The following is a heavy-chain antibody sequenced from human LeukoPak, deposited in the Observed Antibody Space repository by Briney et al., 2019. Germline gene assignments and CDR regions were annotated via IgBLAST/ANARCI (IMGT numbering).Heavy chain of an antibody. V-gene: IGHV4-59*01. CDR3: ATVLPPGPYSYGYMDV. Sequence: SETLSLTCTVSGGSISSYYWSWIRQPPGKGLEWIGYIYYSGSTNYNPSLKSRVTISVDTSKNQFSLKLSSVTAADTAVYYCATVLPPGPYSYGYMDVWGKGTTVTVSS. CDR2: IYYSGST. CDR1: GGSISSYY. D-gene: IGHD5-18*01. J-gene: IGHJ6*03.